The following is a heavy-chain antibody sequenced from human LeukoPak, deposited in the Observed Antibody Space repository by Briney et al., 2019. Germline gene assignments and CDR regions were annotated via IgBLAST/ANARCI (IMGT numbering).Heavy chain of an antibody. Sequence: GGSLRLSCVVSGFTFSSSWMHWVRHAPGRGLVYVSRISSDGSDIFYADSVEGRFTISRDNSKNMLYLQMNSLRAEDTAVYYCARDEYQTNAFDIWGQGTVVTVSS. CDR1: GFTFSSSW. J-gene: IGHJ3*02. D-gene: IGHD1-1*01. V-gene: IGHV3-74*01. CDR2: ISSDGSDI. CDR3: ARDEYQTNAFDI.